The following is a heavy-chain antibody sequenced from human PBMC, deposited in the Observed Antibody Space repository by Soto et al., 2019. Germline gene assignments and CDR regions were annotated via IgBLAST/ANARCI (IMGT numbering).Heavy chain of an antibody. CDR1: GFPFTSYG. Sequence: QVQLVESGGGVVQPGRSLRLSCAASGFPFTSYGMHWVREGPDTGLERVAIISYDGSDKYYADSVKGRFTISRDNSKNTLYLQMYSLRPEDTALYYCVGGQFYFDYRGQGTLVIGSS. D-gene: IGHD3-10*01. V-gene: IGHV3-30*03. CDR2: ISYDGSDK. J-gene: IGHJ4*02. CDR3: VGGQFYFDY.